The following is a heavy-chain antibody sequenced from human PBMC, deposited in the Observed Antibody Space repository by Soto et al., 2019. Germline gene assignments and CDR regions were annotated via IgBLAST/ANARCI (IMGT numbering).Heavy chain of an antibody. CDR2: INHSGST. D-gene: IGHD6-13*01. V-gene: IGHV4-34*01. CDR3: ARGRKGNSSSWYVD. CDR1: GGSLSGYS. J-gene: IGHJ4*02. Sequence: QVQLQQWGAGLLKPSETLSLTCAVYGGSLSGYSWSWIRQPPGKGLEWIGEINHSGSTNYNPSLKTRDTISVDTSKNQFSLKLSSVTAADTAVYYCARGRKGNSSSWYVDWGQGTLVAVSS.